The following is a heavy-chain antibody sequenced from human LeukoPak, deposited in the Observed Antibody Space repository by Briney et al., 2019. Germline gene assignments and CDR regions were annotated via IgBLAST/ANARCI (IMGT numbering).Heavy chain of an antibody. CDR1: GFTFSRYG. Sequence: GGSLRLSCAASGFTFSRYGMHWVRQAPGKGLEWVSAISGSGGSTYYADSVKGRFTISRDNSKNTLYLQMNSLRAEDTAVYYCAKESYYDFWSGYYSHTIDYWGQGTLVTVSS. CDR3: AKESYYDFWSGYYSHTIDY. V-gene: IGHV3-23*01. D-gene: IGHD3-3*01. CDR2: ISGSGGST. J-gene: IGHJ4*02.